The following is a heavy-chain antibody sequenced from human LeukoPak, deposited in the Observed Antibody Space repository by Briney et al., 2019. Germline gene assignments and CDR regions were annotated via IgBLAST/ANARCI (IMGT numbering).Heavy chain of an antibody. J-gene: IGHJ6*03. CDR2: ISAYNGNT. D-gene: IGHD6-19*01. V-gene: IGHV1-18*01. CDR1: SYTFTNYD. Sequence: GASVKVSCKASSYTFTNYDINWVRQAPGQGLEWMGWISAYNGNTRYAQKLQGRVTMTTDTSTSTAYMELRSLRSDDTAVYYCARAPTIDSSGWYSHYWDYYMDVWGKGTTATISS. CDR3: ARAPTIDSSGWYSHYWDYYMDV.